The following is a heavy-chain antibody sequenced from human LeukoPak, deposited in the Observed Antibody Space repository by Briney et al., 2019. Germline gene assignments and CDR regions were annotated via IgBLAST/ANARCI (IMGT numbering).Heavy chain of an antibody. D-gene: IGHD2-15*01. V-gene: IGHV3-23*01. CDR1: RFSFSDYT. CDR2: IRHSGVDS. J-gene: IGHJ4*02. Sequence: PGGSLRLSCAASRFSFSDYTMSWVRQLPGKGLEWVSGIRHSGVDSSYADSVKGRFTISRDNSKNMLYLQMNSLRDDDTGVYYCARDRRATPMYFFDSWGQGTPVTVSS. CDR3: ARDRRATPMYFFDS.